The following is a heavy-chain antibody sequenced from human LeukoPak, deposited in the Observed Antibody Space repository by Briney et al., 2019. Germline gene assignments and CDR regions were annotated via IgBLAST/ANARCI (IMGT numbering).Heavy chain of an antibody. CDR1: GDSISGDY. D-gene: IGHD3-10*01. J-gene: IGHJ4*02. CDR3: ARHSVKGHDY. CDR2: VYTSGST. V-gene: IGHV4-4*07. Sequence: PSETLSLTCTVSGDSISGDYWSWIRQPAGKGLEWIGRVYTSGSTSFNPSLKSRVTMSVDTSKNQFSLKLSSVTAADTAVYYCARHSVKGHDYWGQGTLVTVSS.